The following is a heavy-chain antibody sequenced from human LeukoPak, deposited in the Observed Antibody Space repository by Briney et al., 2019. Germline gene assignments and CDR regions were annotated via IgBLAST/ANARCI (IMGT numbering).Heavy chain of an antibody. Sequence: GGSLRLSCAASGFTFNSYTMSWVRQAPGKGLEWVSSINTRSSNIYYADSMKGRFTVSRDNTKNSLYLQMNSLRAEDTAVYFCAKESGHCGADCLALSDYWGQGTLVTVSS. J-gene: IGHJ4*02. CDR3: AKESGHCGADCLALSDY. CDR2: INTRSSNI. D-gene: IGHD2-21*02. V-gene: IGHV3-21*01. CDR1: GFTFNSYT.